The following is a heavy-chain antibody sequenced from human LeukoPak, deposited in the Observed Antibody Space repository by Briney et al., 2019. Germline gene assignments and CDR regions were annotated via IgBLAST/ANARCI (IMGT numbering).Heavy chain of an antibody. CDR3: ARDPIAVAGRGSAFDI. CDR2: ISSSSSTI. CDR1: GFTFSSYS. V-gene: IGHV3-48*01. J-gene: IGHJ3*02. D-gene: IGHD6-19*01. Sequence: GGSLRLSCAASGFTFSSYSMNWVRQAPGKGLEWVSYISSSSSTIYYADSVKGRFTISRDNAKNSLYLQMNSLRAEDTAVYYCARDPIAVAGRGSAFDIWGQGTMVTVSS.